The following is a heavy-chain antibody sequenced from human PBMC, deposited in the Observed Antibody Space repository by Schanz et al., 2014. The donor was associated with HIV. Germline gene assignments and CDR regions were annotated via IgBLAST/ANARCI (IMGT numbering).Heavy chain of an antibody. CDR1: GFTITSYG. CDR3: RGYRFYYGVDF. Sequence: VQLLESGGGLVQPGGSLRLSCAVSGFTITSYGMSWVRQPPGKGLEWVARNRVKSDSYATEYAASVTGRFTISRDDSKNSVYLQMNSLNIEDTAVYYCRGYRFYYGVDFWGQGTTVTVS. CDR2: NRVKSDSYAT. D-gene: IGHD5-18*01. J-gene: IGHJ6*02. V-gene: IGHV3-72*01.